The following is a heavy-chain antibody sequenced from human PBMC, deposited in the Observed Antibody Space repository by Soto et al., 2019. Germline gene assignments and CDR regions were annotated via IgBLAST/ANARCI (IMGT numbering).Heavy chain of an antibody. J-gene: IGHJ4*02. CDR1: GFTFSRQA. V-gene: IGHV3-33*01. Sequence: QVQLVESGGGVVQPERSLRLSCAASGFTFSRQAMHWVRQAPGRGLEWVAVIWYHGVDKYYADSVKGRFTISRDNSKNTVYLQMNSLRGEETAVYYCATGFLGLCTSSKCPLDSWGQGSLVTISS. CDR2: IWYHGVDK. D-gene: IGHD2-2*01. CDR3: ATGFLGLCTSSKCPLDS.